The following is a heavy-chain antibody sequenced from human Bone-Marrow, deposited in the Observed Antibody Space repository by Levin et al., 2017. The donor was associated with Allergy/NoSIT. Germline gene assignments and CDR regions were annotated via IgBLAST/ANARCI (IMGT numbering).Heavy chain of an antibody. CDR1: GFTFSNYA. J-gene: IGHJ4*02. Sequence: PGGSLRLSCAASGFTFSNYAMSWVRQGPGKGLEWVSSISGSGGSTYYADSVKGRFTFSRDNSKNSLYLQMNSLRAEDTAVYYCAKPPRDTSGYVFDYWGQGTLVTVSS. D-gene: IGHD3-22*01. CDR3: AKPPRDTSGYVFDY. V-gene: IGHV3-23*01. CDR2: ISGSGGST.